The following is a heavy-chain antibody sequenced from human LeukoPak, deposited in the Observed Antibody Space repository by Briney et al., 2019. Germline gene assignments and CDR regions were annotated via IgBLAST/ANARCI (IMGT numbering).Heavy chain of an antibody. V-gene: IGHV1-2*02. J-gene: IGHJ4*02. CDR3: ARPYCNSRSCHDYFDC. CDR1: GYTFTGYY. Sequence: ASVKVSCKASGYTFTGYYLHWVRQAPGQGLEWMGWINPITGGTNYAQRFQGRVTMTRDTSISTVYMELSRLRSDDTAVYYCARPYCNSRSCHDYFDCWGQGTLVTVSS. CDR2: INPITGGT. D-gene: IGHD2/OR15-2a*01.